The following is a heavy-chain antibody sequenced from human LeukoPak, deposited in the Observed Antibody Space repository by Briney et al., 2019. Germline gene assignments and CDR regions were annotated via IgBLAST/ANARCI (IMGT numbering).Heavy chain of an antibody. CDR1: GYTFTSYA. V-gene: IGHV1-46*01. J-gene: IGHJ4*02. Sequence: ASVKVSCKASGYTFTSYAMNWVRQAPGQGLEWMGIINPSGGSTSYAQKFQGRVTMTRDTSTSTVYMELSSLRSEDTAVYYCARVSYYYDSSGYYYPYWGQGTLVTVSS. CDR3: ARVSYYYDSSGYYYPY. CDR2: INPSGGST. D-gene: IGHD3-22*01.